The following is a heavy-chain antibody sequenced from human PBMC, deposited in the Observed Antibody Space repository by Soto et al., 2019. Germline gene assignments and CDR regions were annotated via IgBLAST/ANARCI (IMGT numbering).Heavy chain of an antibody. V-gene: IGHV4-59*01. CDR2: TDDSGST. Sequence: QVQLQESGPGLVKPSETLSLTCTVSGDSISSSYWNWIRQAPGKGLEWIRYTDDSGSTNYNPSLKSRVNLSVVMSKNQFSLKLSSVTAADTAVYYCARGVLEWLLRDSYYYYMDVWGKGTTVTVSS. CDR1: GDSISSSY. CDR3: ARGVLEWLLRDSYYYYMDV. D-gene: IGHD3-3*01. J-gene: IGHJ6*03.